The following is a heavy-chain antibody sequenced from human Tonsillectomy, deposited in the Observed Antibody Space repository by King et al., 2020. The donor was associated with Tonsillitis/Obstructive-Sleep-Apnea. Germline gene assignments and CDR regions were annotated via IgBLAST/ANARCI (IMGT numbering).Heavy chain of an antibody. V-gene: IGHV3-30*04. CDR3: ASQYCSTTSCNYNLRRYFAPYYYYGMDV. Sequence: VQLVESGGGVVQPGRSLRLSCAASEFTFSNYAMHWVRQAPGKGLKWVAVISYDGTNKYYADSVKGRFTISRDNSKNTLFLQINSLRPEDTAVYYCASQYCSTTSCNYNLRRYFAPYYYYGMDVWGQGTTVTVSS. J-gene: IGHJ6*02. CDR1: EFTFSNYA. CDR2: ISYDGTNK. D-gene: IGHD2-2*01.